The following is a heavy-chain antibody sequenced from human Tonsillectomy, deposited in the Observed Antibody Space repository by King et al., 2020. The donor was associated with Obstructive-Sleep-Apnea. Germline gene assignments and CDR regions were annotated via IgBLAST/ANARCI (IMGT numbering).Heavy chain of an antibody. CDR3: ARGRTRLTISGMVITSGDDYYYYGMDL. D-gene: IGHD3-3*01. CDR1: GGSISSGGYF. V-gene: IGHV4-31*03. Sequence: VQLQESGPGLVKPSQTLSLTCTLSGGSISSGGYFWSWIRQSPGKGLEWLGYMYYSGTTHYNPSLKSRVTMSVDTSKNQLSLILRSVTAADTAGYYCARGRTRLTISGMVITSGDDYYYYGMDLWGQGTTVIVSS. CDR2: MYYSGTT. J-gene: IGHJ6*01.